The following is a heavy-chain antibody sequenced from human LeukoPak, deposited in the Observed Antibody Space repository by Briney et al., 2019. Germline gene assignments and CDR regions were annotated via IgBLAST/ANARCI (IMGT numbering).Heavy chain of an antibody. Sequence: SETLSLTCTVSGGSISSYYWSWIRQPPGKGLEWIGYIYYSGSTNYNPSLKSRVTISVDTSKNQFSLRLSSVTAADTAVYYCARGSGAFYWSFDLWGRGTLVTVSS. V-gene: IGHV4-59*01. CDR2: IYYSGST. CDR1: GGSISSYY. J-gene: IGHJ2*01. CDR3: ARGSGAFYWSFDL. D-gene: IGHD2-8*02.